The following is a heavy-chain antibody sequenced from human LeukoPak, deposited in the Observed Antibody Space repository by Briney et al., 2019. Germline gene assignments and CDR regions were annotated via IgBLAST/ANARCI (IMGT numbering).Heavy chain of an antibody. CDR3: ARPWRFGEFGLDAKDAFDI. V-gene: IGHV3-21*01. CDR2: ISSSSSYI. J-gene: IGHJ3*02. CDR1: GFTFSSYS. Sequence: GGSLRLSCAASGFTFSSYSMNWVRQAPGKGLEWVSSISSSSSYIYYADSVKGRFTISRDNAKNSLYLQMSSLRAEDTAVYYCARPWRFGEFGLDAKDAFDIWGQGTMVTVSS. D-gene: IGHD3-10*01.